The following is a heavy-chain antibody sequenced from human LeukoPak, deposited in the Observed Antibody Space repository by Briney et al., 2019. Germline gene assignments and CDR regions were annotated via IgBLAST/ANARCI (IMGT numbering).Heavy chain of an antibody. CDR2: ISGSGGST. CDR3: AKDRGALSRIKRFDP. CDR1: GFTFSSYA. Sequence: GGSLRLSCAASGFTFSSYAMSWVRQAPGKGLEWVSAISGSGGSTYYADSVKGRFTISRDNSKNTLCLQMNSLRAEDTAVYYCAKDRGALSRIKRFDPWGQGTLVTVSS. J-gene: IGHJ5*02. D-gene: IGHD2/OR15-2a*01. V-gene: IGHV3-23*01.